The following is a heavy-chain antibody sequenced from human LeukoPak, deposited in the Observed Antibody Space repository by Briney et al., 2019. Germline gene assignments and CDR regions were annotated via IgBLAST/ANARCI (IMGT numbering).Heavy chain of an antibody. Sequence: KPSETLSLTCAVYGGSFSGYYWSWIRQPPGKGLEWIGEINHSGSTNYNPSLKSRVTISVDTSKNQFSLKLSSVTAADTAVYYCARHELIRRRETRIAAAGTRYWGQGTLVTVSS. CDR3: ARHELIRRRETRIAAAGTRY. CDR2: INHSGST. J-gene: IGHJ4*02. V-gene: IGHV4-34*01. D-gene: IGHD6-13*01. CDR1: GGSFSGYY.